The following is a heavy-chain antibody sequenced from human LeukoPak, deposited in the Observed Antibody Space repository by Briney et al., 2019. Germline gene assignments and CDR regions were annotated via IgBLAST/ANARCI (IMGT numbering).Heavy chain of an antibody. Sequence: SETLSLTCTVSGGSISSSSYYWGWIRQPPGKGLEWIGSIYYSGSTYYNPSLKSRVTISVDTSKNQFSLKLSSVTAADMAVYYCARHRRRLYYYDSSGDYAFDIWGQGTMVTVSS. J-gene: IGHJ3*02. CDR2: IYYSGST. V-gene: IGHV4-39*01. CDR3: ARHRRRLYYYDSSGDYAFDI. CDR1: GGSISSSSYY. D-gene: IGHD3-22*01.